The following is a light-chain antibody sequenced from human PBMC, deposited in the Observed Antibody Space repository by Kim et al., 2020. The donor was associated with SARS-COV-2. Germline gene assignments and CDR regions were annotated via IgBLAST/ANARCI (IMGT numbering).Light chain of an antibody. J-gene: IGLJ3*02. CDR2: DVS. CDR1: SSDVGGYNY. CDR3: SSYTSSSTWV. V-gene: IGLV2-14*03. Sequence: GQSITISCTGTSSDVGGYNYGSWYQQHPGKAPNLMIYDVSNRPSGVSNRFSCSKSGNTASLTISGLQAEDEADYYCSSYTSSSTWVFGGGTKLTVL.